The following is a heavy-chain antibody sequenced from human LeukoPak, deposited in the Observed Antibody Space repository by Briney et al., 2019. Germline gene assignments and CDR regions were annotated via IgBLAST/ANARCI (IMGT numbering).Heavy chain of an antibody. D-gene: IGHD3-3*01. J-gene: IGHJ6*03. Sequence: SVKVSCKASGGTFSSYAISWVRQAPGQGLEWMGRIIPILGIANYAQKFQGRVTITADKSTSTAYMELSSLRSEGTAVYYCARARSGYYGYYYYMDVWGKGTTVTVSS. CDR3: ARARSGYYGYYYYMDV. CDR2: IIPILGIA. CDR1: GGTFSSYA. V-gene: IGHV1-69*04.